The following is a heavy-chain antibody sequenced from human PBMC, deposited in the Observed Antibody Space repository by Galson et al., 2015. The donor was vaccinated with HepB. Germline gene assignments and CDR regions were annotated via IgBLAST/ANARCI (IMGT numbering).Heavy chain of an antibody. Sequence: SVKVSCKASGDTFSTYDISWVRQAPGHGLEWMGGITPLIGAAKYAPKFQGRVTMTGDGSTSTAYMELSGLRSEDTAVYYCAREGIVAPTNQVDYWGQGTLVTVSS. CDR2: ITPLIGAA. CDR1: GDTFSTYD. V-gene: IGHV1-69*13. J-gene: IGHJ4*02. D-gene: IGHD3-22*01. CDR3: AREGIVAPTNQVDY.